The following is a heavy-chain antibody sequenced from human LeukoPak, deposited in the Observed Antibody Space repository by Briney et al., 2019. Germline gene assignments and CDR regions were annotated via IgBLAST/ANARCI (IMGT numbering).Heavy chain of an antibody. V-gene: IGHV4-59*01. J-gene: IGHJ5*02. Sequence: SLTCTVSGGSISSYYWSWIRQPPGKGLEWIGYIYYSGSTNYNPSLESRVTISVDTSKNQFSLKLSSVTAADTAVYYCARINNWFDPWGQGTLVTVSS. CDR2: IYYSGST. CDR3: ARINNWFDP. CDR1: GGSISSYY.